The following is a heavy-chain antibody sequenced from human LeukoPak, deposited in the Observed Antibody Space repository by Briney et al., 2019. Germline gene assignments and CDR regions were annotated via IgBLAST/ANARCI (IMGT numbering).Heavy chain of an antibody. V-gene: IGHV3-23*01. CDR3: AKDGYGGSYFLGPRQYFQH. J-gene: IGHJ1*01. Sequence: PGGSLRLSCAASGFTFSSYGMSWVRQAPGKGLEWVSAISGSGGSTYYADSVKGRFTISRDNSKNTLYLQMNSLRAEDTAVYYCAKDGYGGSYFLGPRQYFQHWGQGTLVTVSS. CDR1: GFTFSSYG. D-gene: IGHD1-26*01. CDR2: ISGSGGST.